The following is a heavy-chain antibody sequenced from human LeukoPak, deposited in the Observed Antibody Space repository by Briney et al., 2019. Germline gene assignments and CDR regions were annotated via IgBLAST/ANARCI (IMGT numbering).Heavy chain of an antibody. CDR2: ISSSSSTI. Sequence: GGSLRLSCAASGFTFSSYSMNWVRQAPGKGLEWVSYISSSSSTIYYADSVKGRFTISRDNAKNSLYLQMNSLRAEDTAVYYCARGSEPHYYYYMDVWGKGTTVTVSS. CDR3: ARGSEPHYYYYMDV. V-gene: IGHV3-48*01. J-gene: IGHJ6*03. CDR1: GFTFSSYS.